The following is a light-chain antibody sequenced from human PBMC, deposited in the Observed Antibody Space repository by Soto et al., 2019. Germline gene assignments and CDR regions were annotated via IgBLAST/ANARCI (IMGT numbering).Light chain of an antibody. CDR2: GAS. J-gene: IGKJ4*01. V-gene: IGKV3-20*01. CDR3: QQYGSAPST. CDR1: QSVGSNY. Sequence: EIVLTQCPGTLSLSPGDRATLSCRASQSVGSNYLAWYQQKPGQAPRLLIYGASNRATGIPDTYSGSGSGTDSTLTISRLEPEDFAVYYCQQYGSAPSTLGGGTKVEIK.